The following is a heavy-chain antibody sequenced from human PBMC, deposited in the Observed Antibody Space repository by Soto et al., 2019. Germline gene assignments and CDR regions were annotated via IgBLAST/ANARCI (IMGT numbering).Heavy chain of an antibody. CDR1: RYTCTSYY. J-gene: IGHJ4*01. Sequence: AASVKVSCTVSRYTCTSYYVHSVRQAPGQGPEWMGIINSSGGSTSYAQMFQGRVTMTRDTSTRPVYMELSSLKSEDTAVYYCSRIDCSGGSCSSVDGGQGTLVTVSS. D-gene: IGHD2-15*01. CDR3: SRIDCSGGSCSSVD. CDR2: INSSGGST. V-gene: IGHV1-46*01.